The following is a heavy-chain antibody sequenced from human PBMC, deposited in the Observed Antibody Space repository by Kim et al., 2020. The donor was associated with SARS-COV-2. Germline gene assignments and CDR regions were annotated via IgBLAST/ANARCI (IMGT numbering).Heavy chain of an antibody. V-gene: IGHV3-23*01. J-gene: IGHJ6*02. D-gene: IGHD2-8*02. CDR3: ARKLLVDGRSFFGMDV. Sequence: GGSLRLSCAASGFTFGNYDMAWVRLAPGKGLERVAGISYSGDIRNYADSVKGRFTISRDNSKNTVYLQMNSLRAEDTALYYCARKLLVDGRSFFGMDVWGQGTTVTVSS. CDR1: GFTFGNYD. CDR2: ISYSGDIR.